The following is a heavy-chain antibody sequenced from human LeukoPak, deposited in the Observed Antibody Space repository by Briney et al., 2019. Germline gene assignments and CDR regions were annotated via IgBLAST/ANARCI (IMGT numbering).Heavy chain of an antibody. CDR2: INHSGST. CDR3: ARVFLYYYDSSGYSMYNWFDP. Sequence: TSETLSLTCAVYGGSFSGYYWSWIRQPPGKGLEWIGEINHSGSTNYNPSLKSRVTISVDTSKNQFSLKLSSVTAADTAVYYCARVFLYYYDSSGYSMYNWFDPWGQGTLVTVSS. J-gene: IGHJ5*02. D-gene: IGHD3-22*01. V-gene: IGHV4-34*01. CDR1: GGSFSGYY.